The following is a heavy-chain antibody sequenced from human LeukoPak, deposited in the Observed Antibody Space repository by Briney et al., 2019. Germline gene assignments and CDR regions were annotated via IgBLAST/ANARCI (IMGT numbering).Heavy chain of an antibody. CDR1: GFTFSSYW. CDR2: IKEDGSEK. CDR3: ARERPSQYYYYGMDV. J-gene: IGHJ6*02. Sequence: YPGGSLRLSCAASGFTFSSYWMSWVRQAPGKGLEWVANIKEDGSEKYYVDSVKGRFSISRDNAKISLYLQMNSLRAEDTAVYYCARERPSQYYYYGMDVWGQGTTVTVSS. V-gene: IGHV3-7*01.